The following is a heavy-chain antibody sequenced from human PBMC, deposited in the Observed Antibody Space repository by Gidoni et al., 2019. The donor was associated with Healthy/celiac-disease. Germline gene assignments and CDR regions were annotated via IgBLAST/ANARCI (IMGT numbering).Heavy chain of an antibody. J-gene: IGHJ5*02. V-gene: IGHV3-30*18. CDR2: ISYDGSNK. Sequence: QVQLVESGGGVVQPGRSLRLSCAASGFTFSSHGMHWVRQAPGKGLEWVAVISYDGSNKYYADSVKGRFTISRDNSKNTLYLQMNSLRAEDTAVYYCAKDSKLDLWGQGTLVTVSS. CDR3: AKDSKLDL. CDR1: GFTFSSHG.